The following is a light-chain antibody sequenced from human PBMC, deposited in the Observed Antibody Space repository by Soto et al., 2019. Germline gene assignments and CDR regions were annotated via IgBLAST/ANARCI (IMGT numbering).Light chain of an antibody. Sequence: EIVLTQSPATLSLSPGERATLSCRASQSVGSSLAWYQQKPGQAPRLLIYDASNRATGIPARFSGSGSGTDCTLTINSLEPEDFAVYYCQQRSNWPALTFGGGTKVEIK. CDR3: QQRSNWPALT. CDR2: DAS. J-gene: IGKJ4*01. V-gene: IGKV3-11*01. CDR1: QSVGSS.